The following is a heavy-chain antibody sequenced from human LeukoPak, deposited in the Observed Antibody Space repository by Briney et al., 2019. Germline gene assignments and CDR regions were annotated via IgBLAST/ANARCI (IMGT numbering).Heavy chain of an antibody. CDR1: GFTFSDYY. D-gene: IGHD5-18*01. Sequence: GGSLRLSCAASGFTFSDYYMSWIRQAPGKGLEWVSYISSSGSTIYYADSVKGRFTISRDNAKNSLYLQMNSLRAEDTAVCYCARKLLRGYSYGYGYWGQGTLVTVSS. V-gene: IGHV3-11*01. CDR2: ISSSGSTI. J-gene: IGHJ4*02. CDR3: ARKLLRGYSYGYGY.